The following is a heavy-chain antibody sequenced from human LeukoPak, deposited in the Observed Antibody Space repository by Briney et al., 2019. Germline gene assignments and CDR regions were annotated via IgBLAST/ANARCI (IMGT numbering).Heavy chain of an antibody. V-gene: IGHV1-69*05. CDR3: ATLSKYYDILTGYANYYYYMDV. CDR1: GGTFSSYT. CDR2: IIPIFGTA. D-gene: IGHD3-9*01. J-gene: IGHJ6*03. Sequence: SVKVSCKASGGTFSSYTISWVRQAPGQGLEWMGGIIPIFGTANYAQKFQGRVTITTDESTSTAYMELSSLRSEDTAVYYCATLSKYYDILTGYANYYYYMDVWGKGTTVTVSS.